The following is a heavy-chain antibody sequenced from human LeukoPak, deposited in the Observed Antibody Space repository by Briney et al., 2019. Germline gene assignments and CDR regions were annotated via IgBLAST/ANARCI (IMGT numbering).Heavy chain of an antibody. J-gene: IGHJ6*03. D-gene: IGHD5-12*01. CDR3: ADTHIGYCDPYPYYVDV. V-gene: IGHV1-18*01. CDR1: GYTFSNSG. CDR2: ISPHSGVA. Sequence: ASVKVSFTSTGYTFSNSGNGWIRQAPGQGLEWMGWISPHSGVANYAQNLQGRVTMTADTSTSTAYMELRSLISVGTAVLFDADTHIGYCDPYPYYVDVWGRGATVTVS.